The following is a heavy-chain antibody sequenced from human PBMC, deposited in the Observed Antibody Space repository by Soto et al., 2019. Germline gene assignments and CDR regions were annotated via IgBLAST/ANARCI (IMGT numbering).Heavy chain of an antibody. J-gene: IGHJ6*02. Sequence: GGSLRLSCTASGFTFGDYAMSWVRQAPGKGLEWVGFIRSKAYGGTTEYAAAVKGIFTISRDDSKIIAYLQKNSLKAEDTAVYYCASPMSGVSSGITGSSYYGMDVWGQGTTVTVSS. CDR1: GFTFGDYA. V-gene: IGHV3-49*04. CDR2: IRSKAYGGTT. D-gene: IGHD7-27*01. CDR3: ASPMSGVSSGITGSSYYGMDV.